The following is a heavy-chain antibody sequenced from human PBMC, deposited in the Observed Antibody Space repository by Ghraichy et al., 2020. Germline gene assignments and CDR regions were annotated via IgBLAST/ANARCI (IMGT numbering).Heavy chain of an antibody. CDR3: AREGVYDDFWSGGTYYFDY. J-gene: IGHJ4*02. CDR2: ISAYNGNT. D-gene: IGHD3-3*01. V-gene: IGHV1-18*01. CDR1: GYTFTSYG. Sequence: ASVKVSCKASGYTFTSYGISWVRQAPGQGLEWMGWISAYNGNTNYAQKLQGRVTMTTDTSTSTAYMELRSLRYDDTAVYYCAREGVYDDFWSGGTYYFDYWGQGTLATVSS.